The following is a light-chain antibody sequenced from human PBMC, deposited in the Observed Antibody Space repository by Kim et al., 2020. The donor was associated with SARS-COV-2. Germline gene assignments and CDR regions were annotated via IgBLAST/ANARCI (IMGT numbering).Light chain of an antibody. CDR2: KVS. CDR1: QSLVHSDGNTY. V-gene: IGKV2-30*02. Sequence: DVVMTQSPLSQPVTLGQPASISSRSSQSLVHSDGNTYSNGFQQRPGQSPRRLIDKVSNRDSGVPDRFSGSGSGTVFTLKISRVEADEVGVYYGRKGVLWTPYTCGQGTKLEI. CDR3: RKGVLWTPYT. J-gene: IGKJ2*01.